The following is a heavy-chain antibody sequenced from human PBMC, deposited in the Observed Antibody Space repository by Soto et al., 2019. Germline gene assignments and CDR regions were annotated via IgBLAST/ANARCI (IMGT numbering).Heavy chain of an antibody. J-gene: IGHJ4*02. V-gene: IGHV3-23*01. CDR2: ITGNGGT. Sequence: GGSLRLSCAASGFTFSIYAMSWVRQAPGKGLEWVSTITGNGGTSYADFVRGRFTISRDNSKNTLYLQMNSLRPEDTAVYYCAKDAPGSGWLSDYWGQGTLVTVSS. D-gene: IGHD3-22*01. CDR3: AKDAPGSGWLSDY. CDR1: GFTFSIYA.